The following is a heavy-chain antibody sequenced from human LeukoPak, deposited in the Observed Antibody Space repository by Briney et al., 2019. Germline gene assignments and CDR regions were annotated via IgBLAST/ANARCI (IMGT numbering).Heavy chain of an antibody. CDR3: ARGRQQLVRLLDY. V-gene: IGHV1-2*02. CDR1: GYTFTGYY. CDR2: INPNSGGT. Sequence: GASVKVSCKASGYTFTGYYMHWVRQAPGQGLEWMGWINPNSGGTNYAQKFQGRVTITADESTSTAYMELSSLRSEDTAVYYCARGRQQLVRLLDYWGQGTLVTVSS. J-gene: IGHJ4*02. D-gene: IGHD6-13*01.